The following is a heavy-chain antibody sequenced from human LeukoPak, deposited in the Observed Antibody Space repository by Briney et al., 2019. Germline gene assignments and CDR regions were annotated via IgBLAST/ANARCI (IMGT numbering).Heavy chain of an antibody. J-gene: IGHJ4*02. D-gene: IGHD4-17*01. CDR1: GFTVSSNY. Sequence: QPGGSLRLSCAASGFTVSSNYMSWVRQAPGKGLEWVSVIYSGGSTYYADSVKGRFTISRDNSKNTLYLQMNSLRAEDTAVYYCAKGRYHLATVTLLDYWGQGTLVTVSS. CDR2: IYSGGST. V-gene: IGHV3-66*02. CDR3: AKGRYHLATVTLLDY.